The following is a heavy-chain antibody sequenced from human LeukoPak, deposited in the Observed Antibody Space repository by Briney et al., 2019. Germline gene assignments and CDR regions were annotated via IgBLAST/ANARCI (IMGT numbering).Heavy chain of an antibody. CDR3: ARGYILTGYTTMIDAFDV. CDR2: MNPNSGNT. D-gene: IGHD3-9*01. CDR1: GYTFTSYG. J-gene: IGHJ3*01. Sequence: GASVKVSCKASGYTFTSYGINWVRQATAQGQEWMGLMNPNSGNTGYAQKFQGRVTMTRNTSISKAYKELRSVRSEDTAVYYCARGYILTGYTTMIDAFDVWGQGTMVTVSS. V-gene: IGHV1-8*01.